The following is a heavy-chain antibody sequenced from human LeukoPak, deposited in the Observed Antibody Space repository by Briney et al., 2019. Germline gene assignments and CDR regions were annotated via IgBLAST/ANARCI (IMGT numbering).Heavy chain of an antibody. V-gene: IGHV4-59*01. CDR2: IYYSGST. CDR3: AXXXXXGYTYNYFYYYYMDV. CDR1: GGSISSYY. Sequence: SETLSLTCTVSGGSISSYYWSWIRQPPGKGLEWIGYIYYSGSTNYNPSLKSRISISVDTSKNQFSLKLSSVTAADTAVYYCAXXXXXGYTYNYFYYYYMDVWGKGTTVTISS. D-gene: IGHD5-18*01. J-gene: IGHJ6*03.